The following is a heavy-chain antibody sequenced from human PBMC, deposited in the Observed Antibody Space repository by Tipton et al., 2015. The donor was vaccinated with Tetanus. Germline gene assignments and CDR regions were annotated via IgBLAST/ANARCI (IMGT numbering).Heavy chain of an antibody. V-gene: IGHV4-4*02. CDR1: GGSISSNYW. J-gene: IGHJ4*02. CDR3: AREPAATGTSLFDY. CDR2: ISHNGST. Sequence: TLSLTCAVSGGSISSNYWWSWVRQSPGTGLEWMGEISHNGSTNYNPSLKSRVTISVDKSKNQFSLRLGSVTAADTAMYYCAREPAATGTSLFDYWGQGALVTVSS. D-gene: IGHD6-13*01.